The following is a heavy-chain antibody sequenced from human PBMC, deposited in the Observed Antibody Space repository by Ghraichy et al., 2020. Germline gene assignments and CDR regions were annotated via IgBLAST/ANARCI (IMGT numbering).Heavy chain of an antibody. D-gene: IGHD4-11*01. CDR2: ISGSAGST. CDR1: GFTFSNYA. CDR3: ATNGSYSHGS. V-gene: IGHV3-23*01. J-gene: IGHJ5*02. Sequence: GGSLRLSCAASGFTFSNYAMTWVRQAPGKGLEWVSVISGSAGSTYYADSVKGRFTISRDNSKNMLYLQMNSLRAADTALYYCATNGSYSHGSWGQGTLVTVSS.